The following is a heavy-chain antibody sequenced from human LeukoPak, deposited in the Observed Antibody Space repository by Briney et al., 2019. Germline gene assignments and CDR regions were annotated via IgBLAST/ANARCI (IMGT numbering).Heavy chain of an antibody. V-gene: IGHV3-48*03. D-gene: IGHD2-2*01. CDR1: GFTFSSYE. Sequence: QPGGSLRLSCAASGFTFSSYEMNWVRQAPGKGLEWVSYISSSGSTIYYADSVKGRFTISRDNAKNSLYLQMNSLRAEDTAVYYCARDAAPGNCSSTSCYRYYYYYYMDVWGKGTTVTVSS. J-gene: IGHJ6*03. CDR2: ISSSGSTI. CDR3: ARDAAPGNCSSTSCYRYYYYYYMDV.